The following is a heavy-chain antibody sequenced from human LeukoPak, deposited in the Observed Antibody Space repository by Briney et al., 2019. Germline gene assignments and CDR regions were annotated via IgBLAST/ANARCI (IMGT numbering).Heavy chain of an antibody. CDR2: IIPIFGTA. V-gene: IGHV1-69*13. CDR3: ARGGSYGVAYYYYMDV. CDR1: GGTFSSYA. J-gene: IGHJ6*03. Sequence: SVKVSCKASGGTFSSYAISWVRQAPGQGLEWMGGIIPIFGTANYAQKFQGRVTITADESTSTAYMELSSLRSEDTAVYYCARGGSYGVAYYYYMDVWGKGTTVTVSS. D-gene: IGHD1-26*01.